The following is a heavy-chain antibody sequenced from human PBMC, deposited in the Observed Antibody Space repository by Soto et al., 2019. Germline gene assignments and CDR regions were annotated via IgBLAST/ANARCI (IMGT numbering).Heavy chain of an antibody. D-gene: IGHD6-19*01. Sequence: VGSLRLSCTVSGFTFTDYWMTWVRQAPGKGLEWVANIKYDGSEKYYVNSVTGRFTISRDNARNSLYLQMNGLRAEDTAVYYCARARTGAWYITYWGQGTLVTVSS. CDR1: GFTFTDYW. J-gene: IGHJ4*02. CDR3: ARARTGAWYITY. V-gene: IGHV3-7*01. CDR2: IKYDGSEK.